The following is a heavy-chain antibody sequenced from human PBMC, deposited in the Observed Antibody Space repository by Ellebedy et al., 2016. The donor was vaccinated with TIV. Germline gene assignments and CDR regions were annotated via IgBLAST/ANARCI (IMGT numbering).Heavy chain of an antibody. V-gene: IGHV5-51*01. J-gene: IGHJ3*02. D-gene: IGHD4-23*01. CDR2: IYPGDSDT. Sequence: GESLKISCNGSGYSFTSYWIGWVRQMPGKGLEWMGIIYPGDSDTRYSPSFQGQVTISADKSISTAYLQWSSLKASDTAMYYCARRPDYGGNLRLAFDIWGQGTMVTVSS. CDR3: ARRPDYGGNLRLAFDI. CDR1: GYSFTSYW.